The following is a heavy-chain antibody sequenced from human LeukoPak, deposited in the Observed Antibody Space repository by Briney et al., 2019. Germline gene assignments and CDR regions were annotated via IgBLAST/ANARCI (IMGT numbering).Heavy chain of an antibody. Sequence: ASVKVSCKASGYTFTSYGISWVRQAPGQGLEWMGWINPNSGGTNYAQKFQGRVTMTRDTSISTAYMELRSLRSDDTAVYYCARDIYDILTGYYFFDYWGQGTLVTVSS. CDR2: INPNSGGT. CDR3: ARDIYDILTGYYFFDY. D-gene: IGHD3-9*01. J-gene: IGHJ4*02. V-gene: IGHV1-2*02. CDR1: GYTFTSYG.